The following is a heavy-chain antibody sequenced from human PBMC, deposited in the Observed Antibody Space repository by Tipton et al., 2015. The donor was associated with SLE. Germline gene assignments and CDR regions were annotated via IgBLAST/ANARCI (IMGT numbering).Heavy chain of an antibody. CDR1: GGPITSGTYY. V-gene: IGHV4-39*07. J-gene: IGHJ3*01. Sequence: TLSLTCTVSGGPITSGTYYWSWIRQPAGKGLEWIGSLYRSGSTYNNPSLKGRVTMSVDTSSNLFSLNLSSVTAADSAVYYCARDAYDRKDYYSVGCAFDFWGQGIVVTVSS. D-gene: IGHD3-10*01. CDR3: ARDAYDRKDYYSVGCAFDF. CDR2: LYRSGST.